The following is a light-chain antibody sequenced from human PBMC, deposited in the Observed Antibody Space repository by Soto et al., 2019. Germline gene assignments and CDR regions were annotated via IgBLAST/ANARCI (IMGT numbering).Light chain of an antibody. V-gene: IGKV3-15*01. CDR2: GAS. CDR1: QSVDIN. J-gene: IGKJ1*01. Sequence: EIVLTHSPATLSVSPCERVTLSCSASQSVDINLAWYQQKPAHAPTRLIYGASTRAADMTGRISGRGSGTEFTLTISSLQYEEYAVYYYQQYNSYSPRTFGQGTKVDIK. CDR3: QQYNSYSPRT.